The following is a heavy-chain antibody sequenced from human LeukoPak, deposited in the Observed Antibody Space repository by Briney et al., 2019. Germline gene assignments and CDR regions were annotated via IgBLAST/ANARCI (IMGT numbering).Heavy chain of an antibody. CDR1: GYTFTSYG. CDR3: ARLYTEFLDSGAYYKANWFSP. CDR2: ISAYNGNT. D-gene: IGHD3-22*01. Sequence: GASVKVSCKASGYTFTSYGITWVRQAPGQGLEWMGRISAYNGNTKYAQKFQGRVTMTTDTSTNTAYLDLSSLRSDDTAVYYCARLYTEFLDSGAYYKANWFSPWGQGDMVPVSS. V-gene: IGHV1-18*01. J-gene: IGHJ5*02.